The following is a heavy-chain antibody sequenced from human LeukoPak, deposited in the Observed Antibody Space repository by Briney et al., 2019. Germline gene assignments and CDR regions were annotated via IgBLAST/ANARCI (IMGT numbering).Heavy chain of an antibody. CDR3: ARGLTTVTFPDAFDI. Sequence: SQTPSLTCTVSGGSISSGGYYWSWIRQHPGKGLEWIGYIYYSGSTYYNPSLKSRVTISVDTSKNQFSLKLSSVTAADTAVYYCARGLTTVTFPDAFDIWGQGTMVTVSS. CDR1: GGSISSGGYY. J-gene: IGHJ3*02. V-gene: IGHV4-31*03. D-gene: IGHD4-17*01. CDR2: IYYSGST.